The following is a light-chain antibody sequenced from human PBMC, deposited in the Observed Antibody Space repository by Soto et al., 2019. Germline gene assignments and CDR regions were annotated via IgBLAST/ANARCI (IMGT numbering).Light chain of an antibody. CDR3: AAWDDSLSGPWV. J-gene: IGLJ3*02. Sequence: QSVLTQAPSASGAPGQRVTISCSGSSSNIGSNYVYWYQQLPGTAPKLLIYRNNQRPSGVPDRFSGSKSGTSASLAISGLRSEDEADYYCAAWDDSLSGPWVFGGGTKVTVL. CDR1: SSNIGSNY. V-gene: IGLV1-47*01. CDR2: RNN.